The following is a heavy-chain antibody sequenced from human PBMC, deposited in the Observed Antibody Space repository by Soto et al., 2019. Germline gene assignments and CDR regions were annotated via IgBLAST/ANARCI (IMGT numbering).Heavy chain of an antibody. CDR1: GGSISSYY. CDR2: IYTSGST. CDR3: AREEGIAAADQYYHYGMDV. Sequence: SETLSLTCTVSGGSISSYYWSWIRQPAGKGLEWIGRIYTSGSTNYNPSLKSRVTMSVDTSKNQFSLKLSSVTAADTAVYYCAREEGIAAADQYYHYGMDVWGPGPTVTVS. V-gene: IGHV4-4*07. J-gene: IGHJ6*02. D-gene: IGHD6-13*01.